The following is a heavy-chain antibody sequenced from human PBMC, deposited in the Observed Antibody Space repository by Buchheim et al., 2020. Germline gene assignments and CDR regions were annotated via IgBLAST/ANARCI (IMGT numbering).Heavy chain of an antibody. V-gene: IGHV3-23*01. J-gene: IGHJ6*02. Sequence: EVQLLESGGGLVQPGGSLRLSCAASGFTFSSYAMSWVRQAPGKGLEWVSAISGSGGSTYYADSVKGRFTISRDNSKNTLYLQMNSLRAEDTAVYYCAKDRCVEMATTKCYYYYGMDVWGQGTT. CDR3: AKDRCVEMATTKCYYYYGMDV. CDR1: GFTFSSYA. CDR2: ISGSGGST. D-gene: IGHD5-24*01.